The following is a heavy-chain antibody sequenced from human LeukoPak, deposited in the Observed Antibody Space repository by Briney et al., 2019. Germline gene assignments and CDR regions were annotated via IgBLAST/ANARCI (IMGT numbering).Heavy chain of an antibody. Sequence: PSETLSLTCTVSGGSIISYHWSWIRQPPGKGLEWIGHIFYSGSTNYNPSLKSRVTISVDTSNNQFSLKLTSVTAADTAVYYCAGDTPWGGPNLPDAFDIWGQGTMVTVSS. CDR1: GGSIISYH. V-gene: IGHV4-59*01. J-gene: IGHJ3*02. CDR3: AGDTPWGGPNLPDAFDI. D-gene: IGHD2-15*01. CDR2: IFYSGST.